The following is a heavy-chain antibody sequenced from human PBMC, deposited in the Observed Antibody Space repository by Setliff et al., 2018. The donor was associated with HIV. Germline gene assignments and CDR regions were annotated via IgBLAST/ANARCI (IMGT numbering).Heavy chain of an antibody. J-gene: IGHJ4*02. CDR3: TTGTRLVD. CDR2: IYHSGTT. CDR1: GGSISTNNW. D-gene: IGHD2-21*01. V-gene: IGHV4-4*02. Sequence: SETLSLTCAVSGGSISTNNWWTWVRQSPGKGLEWIGDIYHSGTTNYNPSLKSRVTISVDKSKNQISLKMTSVTAADTAVYYCTTGTRLVDWGQGALVTVSS.